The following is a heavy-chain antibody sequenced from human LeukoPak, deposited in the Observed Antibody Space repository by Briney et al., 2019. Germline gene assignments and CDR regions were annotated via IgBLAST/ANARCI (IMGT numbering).Heavy chain of an antibody. CDR2: FFPGDSDI. CDR1: GYSFTNYW. J-gene: IGHJ4*02. CDR3: ARHGPADSSGWYIDH. D-gene: IGHD6-19*01. V-gene: IGHV5-51*01. Sequence: GESLKISCKGSGYSFTNYWIGWVRQMPGKGLEWMGIFFPGDSDIKYSPSFQGQVTISVDKSITTAYLQWSSLKASDTAMYYCARHGPADSSGWYIDHWGQGTLVTVSS.